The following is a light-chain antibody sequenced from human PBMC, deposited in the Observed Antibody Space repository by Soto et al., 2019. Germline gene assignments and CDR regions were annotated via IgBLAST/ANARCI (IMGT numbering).Light chain of an antibody. Sequence: QLVLTQSPSASASLGASVKLTCTLSSGHSSYAIAWHQQQPEKGPRYLMKLHSDGSHSKWDGIPDRFSGSSSGAERYLTISSLQSEYEADYYCQPWGTGIHVFGTGTKLTAL. CDR1: SGHSSYA. V-gene: IGLV4-69*01. J-gene: IGLJ1*01. CDR2: LHSDGSH. CDR3: QPWGTGIHV.